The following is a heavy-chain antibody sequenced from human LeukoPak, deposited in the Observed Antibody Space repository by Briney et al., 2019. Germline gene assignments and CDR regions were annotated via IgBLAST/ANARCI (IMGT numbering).Heavy chain of an antibody. Sequence: GGSLRLSCAASGFTFSSHAMGWVRQAPGKGLEWVSSINTSGGDTYYADSVKGRFTISRDNSKNTLYLQMSSLRAEDTAVYYCVKGLVGIIHYAMDVWGQGTTVTVSS. D-gene: IGHD6-6*01. V-gene: IGHV3-23*01. CDR3: VKGLVGIIHYAMDV. CDR1: GFTFSSHA. CDR2: INTSGGDT. J-gene: IGHJ6*02.